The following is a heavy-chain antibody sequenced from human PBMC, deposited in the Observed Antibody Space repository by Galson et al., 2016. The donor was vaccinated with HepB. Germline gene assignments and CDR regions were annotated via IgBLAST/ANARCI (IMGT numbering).Heavy chain of an antibody. V-gene: IGHV3-30-3*01. CDR1: GFIFSTYA. CDR3: TRDGWYDSGSGFDPFDY. D-gene: IGHD6-19*01. CDR2: ISYDGSNY. J-gene: IGHJ4*02. Sequence: SLRLSCAASGFIFSTYAMHWVRQAPGKGLEWVAIISYDGSNYYSADSVKGRFTISRDNSKNTLYLQMNSLRLEDTAVYYCTRDGWYDSGSGFDPFDYWGQGTLVTVSS.